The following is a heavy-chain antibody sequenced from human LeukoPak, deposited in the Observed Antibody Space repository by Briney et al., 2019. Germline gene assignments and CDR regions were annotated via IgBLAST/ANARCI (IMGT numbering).Heavy chain of an antibody. CDR1: GYTFTSYG. Sequence: ASVKVSCKASGYTFTSYGISWVRQAPGQGLEWMGWISAYNGNTNYAQKLQGRVTMTTDTSTSSAYMELRSLRSDDTAVYYCARDQFSGSFLLFDYWGQGTLVTVSS. CDR3: ARDQFSGSFLLFDY. D-gene: IGHD1-26*01. J-gene: IGHJ4*02. V-gene: IGHV1-18*01. CDR2: ISAYNGNT.